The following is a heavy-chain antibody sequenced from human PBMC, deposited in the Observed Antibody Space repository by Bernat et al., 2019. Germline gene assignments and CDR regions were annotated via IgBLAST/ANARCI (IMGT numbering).Heavy chain of an antibody. CDR2: ISWNSGSI. J-gene: IGHJ4*02. D-gene: IGHD6-19*01. CDR3: VLWEQWLRRYYFDY. Sequence: EVQLVESGGGLVQPGRSLRLSCAASGFTFDDYAMHWVRQAPGKGLEWVPGISWNSGSIGYADSVKGRFTISRDNAKNSLYLQMSRRRAEDTALYDCVLWEQWLRRYYFDYWGQGTLVTVSS. V-gene: IGHV3-9*01. CDR1: GFTFDDYA.